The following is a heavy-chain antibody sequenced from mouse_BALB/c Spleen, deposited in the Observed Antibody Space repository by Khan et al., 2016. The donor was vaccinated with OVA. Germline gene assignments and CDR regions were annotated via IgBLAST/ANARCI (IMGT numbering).Heavy chain of an antibody. D-gene: IGHD2-3*01. V-gene: IGHV1S137*01. CDR3: ASPAYDGYYDY. Sequence: VQLQESGPELVRPGVSVKISCKGSGYTFTDYAMYWVQQSHAKSLEWIGLISTYSGNTNYNQKFKGKATMTVDKSSSTAYLELARLTSEASAIYYCASPAYDGYYDYWGQGTVLTVSS. CDR2: ISTYSGNT. CDR1: GYTFTDYA. J-gene: IGHJ2*01.